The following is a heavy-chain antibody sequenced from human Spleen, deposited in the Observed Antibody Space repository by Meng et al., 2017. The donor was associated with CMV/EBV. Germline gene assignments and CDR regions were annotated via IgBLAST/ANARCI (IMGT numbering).Heavy chain of an antibody. J-gene: IGHJ6*02. Sequence: ASVKVSCKASGYTFAGHYLHWVRQAPGQGLEWMGWISAYNGNTNYAQKLQGRVTMTTDTSTSTAYMELRSLRSDDTAVYYCARGYLELVEGLGASYGMDVWGQGTTVTVSS. CDR3: ARGYLELVEGLGASYGMDV. CDR1: GYTFAGHY. D-gene: IGHD1-7*01. CDR2: ISAYNGNT. V-gene: IGHV1-18*04.